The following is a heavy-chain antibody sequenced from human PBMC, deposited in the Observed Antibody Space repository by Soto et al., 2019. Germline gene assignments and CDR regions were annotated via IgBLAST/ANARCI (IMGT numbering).Heavy chain of an antibody. J-gene: IGHJ5*02. Sequence: DVQLVESGGGLVQPGGSLRFSCAVSGFTFSSYSMNWVRQAPGKGLEWVSYIDARSTIIYYADSVKGRFNISRDNAKNSLNLQMNSLRDEDTAVYYCARDLPIQGGGFDRWGQGSLVTVSS. CDR1: GFTFSSYS. CDR2: IDARSTII. CDR3: ARDLPIQGGGFDR. V-gene: IGHV3-48*02.